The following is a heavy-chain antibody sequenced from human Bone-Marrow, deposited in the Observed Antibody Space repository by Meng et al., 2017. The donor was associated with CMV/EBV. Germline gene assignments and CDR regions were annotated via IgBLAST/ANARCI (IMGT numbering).Heavy chain of an antibody. Sequence: GESLKISCAASGFTFRSYAMSWVRQAPGKGLEWVSTLSGSGGSTYYADSVKGRFTISRDNSKNTLYLQMNSLRAEDTAVYYCAKDYDFWSGFYSYFFDYWGQGTRVTVSS. J-gene: IGHJ4*02. CDR3: AKDYDFWSGFYSYFFDY. CDR2: LSGSGGST. D-gene: IGHD3-3*01. CDR1: GFTFRSYA. V-gene: IGHV3-23*01.